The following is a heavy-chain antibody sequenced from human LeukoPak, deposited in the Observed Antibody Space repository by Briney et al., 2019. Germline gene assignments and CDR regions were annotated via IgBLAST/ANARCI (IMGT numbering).Heavy chain of an antibody. CDR1: GYTFTSYG. CDR3: ARDQAIAAAAYHFDY. J-gene: IGHJ4*02. CDR2: ISAYNGNT. V-gene: IGHV1-18*01. Sequence: ASVTVSCKPSGYTFTSYGFSWVRQAPGQGLEWMGWISAYNGNTNYAQKLQGRVTMTTDTSTSTAYMELRSLRSDDTAVYYCARDQAIAAAAYHFDYWGQGTLVTVSS. D-gene: IGHD6-13*01.